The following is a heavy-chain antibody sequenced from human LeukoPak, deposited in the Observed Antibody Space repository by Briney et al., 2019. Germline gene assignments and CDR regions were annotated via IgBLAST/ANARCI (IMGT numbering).Heavy chain of an antibody. V-gene: IGHV3-30*03. J-gene: IGHJ4*02. CDR3: ATSRTFDY. CDR2: ISYDGSNK. CDR1: GFTFNNYG. Sequence: PGGSLRLSCAASGFTFNNYGMHWVRQAPGKGLEWVAVISYDGSNKYYADSVKGRFTISRDNSKNTLYLQMNSLRAEDTAVYYCATSRTFDYWGQGTLVTVSS. D-gene: IGHD1-7*01.